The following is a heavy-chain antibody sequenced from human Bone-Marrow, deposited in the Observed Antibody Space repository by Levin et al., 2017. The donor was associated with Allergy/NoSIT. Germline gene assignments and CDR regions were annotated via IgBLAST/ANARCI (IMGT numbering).Heavy chain of an antibody. V-gene: IGHV4-38-2*02. Sequence: SQTLSLTCTVSGDSITSDYYWGWVRQPPGRGLEWIGTLYYSGSTYSNPSLKGGVTFSVDTSKNQFSLNVNSVTAADTAVYYCGRVPRGSRYASRGPSYFDSWGQGTLVTVSS. J-gene: IGHJ4*02. CDR3: GRVPRGSRYASRGPSYFDS. D-gene: IGHD5-18*01. CDR2: LYYSGST. CDR1: GDSITSDYY.